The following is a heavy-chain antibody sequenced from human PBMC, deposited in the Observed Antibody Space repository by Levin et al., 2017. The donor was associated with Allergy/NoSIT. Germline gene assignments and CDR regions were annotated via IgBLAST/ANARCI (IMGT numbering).Heavy chain of an antibody. V-gene: IGHV4-59*08. CDR1: GGSISSYY. D-gene: IGHD3-16*01. CDR3: ARHKAVGGGGGKEYLRHVDY. Sequence: SQTLSLTCTVSGGSISSYYWSWIRQPPGKGLEWIGYIYYSGTTNYNPSLKSRVTMSVDTSKNQFSLKLSSVTAADTAVYYCARHKAVGGGGGKEYLRHVDYWGQGTLVTVSS. CDR2: IYYSGTT. J-gene: IGHJ4*02.